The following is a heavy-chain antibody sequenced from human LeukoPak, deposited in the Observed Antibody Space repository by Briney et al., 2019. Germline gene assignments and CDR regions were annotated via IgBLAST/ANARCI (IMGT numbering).Heavy chain of an antibody. CDR3: ARDLGDYYDSSGYYPPHQATFDY. CDR2: ISSSSSYI. Sequence: GGSLRLSCAASGFAFSSYSMNWVRQAPGKGLEWVSSISSSSSYIYYADSVKGRFTISRDSAKNSLYLQMNSLRAEDTAVYYCARDLGDYYDSSGYYPPHQATFDYWGQGTLVTVSS. CDR1: GFAFSSYS. J-gene: IGHJ4*02. V-gene: IGHV3-21*01. D-gene: IGHD3-22*01.